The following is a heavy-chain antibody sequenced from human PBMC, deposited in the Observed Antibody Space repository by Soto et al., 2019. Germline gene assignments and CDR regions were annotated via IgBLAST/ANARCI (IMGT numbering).Heavy chain of an antibody. J-gene: IGHJ4*02. CDR2: IWYDGSNK. D-gene: IGHD6-6*01. CDR3: VRLSSSSSYIDY. V-gene: IGHV3-33*01. CDR1: GFTFSSYG. Sequence: QVQLVESGGGVVQPGRSLRLSCAASGFTFSSYGMQWVRQAPGKGLEWVAVIWYDGSNKYYADSVKGRFTISRDNSKNALKLQMNSLRAEDTAVDYCVRLSSSSSYIDYWGQGTLVTVSS.